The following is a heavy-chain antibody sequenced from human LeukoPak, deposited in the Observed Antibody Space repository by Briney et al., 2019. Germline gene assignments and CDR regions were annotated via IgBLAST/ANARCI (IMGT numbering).Heavy chain of an antibody. Sequence: SETLSLTCTVSGGSISSYYVSWIRQPPGKGLEWIGYMYYSGSTNYNPSLKSRVTISVDTSKNQFSLKLSSVTAADTAVYYCARNRWMDVWGQGTTVTVSS. V-gene: IGHV4-59*01. CDR2: MYYSGST. CDR1: GGSISSYY. D-gene: IGHD3-16*02. J-gene: IGHJ6*02. CDR3: ARNRWMDV.